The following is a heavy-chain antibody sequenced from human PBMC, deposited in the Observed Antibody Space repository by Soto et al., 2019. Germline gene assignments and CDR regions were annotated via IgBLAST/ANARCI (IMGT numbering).Heavy chain of an antibody. CDR1: GFTFSSYG. D-gene: IGHD6-19*01. CDR2: IWYDGSNK. J-gene: IGHJ6*02. Sequence: QVQLVESGGGVVQPGRSLRLSCAASGFTFSSYGMHWVRQAPGKGLEWVAVIWYDGSNKYYADSVKGRFTISRDNSKNTLYLQMNSVRAEDTAVYYCARDRIAVAGIRPNGMDVWGQGTTVTVSS. V-gene: IGHV3-33*01. CDR3: ARDRIAVAGIRPNGMDV.